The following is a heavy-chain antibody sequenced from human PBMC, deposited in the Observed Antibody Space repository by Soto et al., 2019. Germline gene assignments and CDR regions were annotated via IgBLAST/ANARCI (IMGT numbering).Heavy chain of an antibody. CDR3: ARDKNWFDP. V-gene: IGHV4-59*01. CDR1: GGSISSYY. J-gene: IGHJ5*02. CDR2: IYYSGST. Sequence: LSLTCTVSGGSISSYYWSWIRQPPGKGLEWIEYIYYSGSTNYNPSLKSRVTISVDTSKNQFSLKLSSVTAADTAVYYCARDKNWFDPWGQGTLVTVSS.